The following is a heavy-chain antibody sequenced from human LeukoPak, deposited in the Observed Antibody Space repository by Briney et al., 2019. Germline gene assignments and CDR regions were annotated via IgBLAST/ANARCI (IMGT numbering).Heavy chain of an antibody. Sequence: GASVKVSCKASGYTFTSYGISSVRQAPGQGLEWMGWISAYNGNTNYAQKLQGRVTMTTDTSTSTAYMELRSLRSDDTAVYYCARDIVVVVAAIGGLFDYWGQGTLVTVSS. D-gene: IGHD2-15*01. CDR2: ISAYNGNT. CDR1: GYTFTSYG. CDR3: ARDIVVVVAAIGGLFDY. V-gene: IGHV1-18*01. J-gene: IGHJ4*02.